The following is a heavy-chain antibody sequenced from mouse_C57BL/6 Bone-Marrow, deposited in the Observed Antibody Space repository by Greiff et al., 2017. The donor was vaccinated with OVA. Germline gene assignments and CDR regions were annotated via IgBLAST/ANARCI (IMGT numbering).Heavy chain of an antibody. CDR2: IDPSDSYT. V-gene: IGHV1-69*01. Sequence: VQLQQSGAELVMPGASVKLSCKASGYTFTSYWMHWVKQRPGQGLEWIGEIDPSDSYTNYNQKFKGKSTLTVDKSSSTAYMQLSSLTSEDSAVYCCARDGDDYDPYYFDYWGQGTTLTVSS. CDR1: GYTFTSYW. J-gene: IGHJ2*01. D-gene: IGHD2-4*01. CDR3: ARDGDDYDPYYFDY.